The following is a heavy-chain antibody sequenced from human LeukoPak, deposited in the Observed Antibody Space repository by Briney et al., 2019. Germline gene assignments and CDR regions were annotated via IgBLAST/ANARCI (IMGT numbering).Heavy chain of an antibody. Sequence: SETLSLTCTVSGGSISSGYYWGWIRQPPGKELEWIGSMYHSGRSYYNPSLKSRVTISVDTSKNQFSLKLTSVTAADTAVYYCVRVPSGRYWPHDYWGQGTLVTVSS. CDR3: VRVPSGRYWPHDY. D-gene: IGHD1-26*01. V-gene: IGHV4-38-2*02. CDR2: MYHSGRS. CDR1: GGSISSGYY. J-gene: IGHJ4*02.